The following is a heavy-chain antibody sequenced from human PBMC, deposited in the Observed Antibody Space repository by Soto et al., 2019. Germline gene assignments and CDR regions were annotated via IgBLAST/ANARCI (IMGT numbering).Heavy chain of an antibody. CDR3: ARHDYGTMGY. CDR2: IYYSGST. CDR1: GGSISSYY. J-gene: IGHJ4*02. D-gene: IGHD4-17*01. Sequence: PSETLSLTCTVSGGSISSYYWSWIRQPPGKGLEWIGYIYYSGSTNYNPSLKSRVTISVDTSKNQFSLKLSSVTAADTAVDYCARHDYGTMGYWGQGTLVTVSS. V-gene: IGHV4-59*08.